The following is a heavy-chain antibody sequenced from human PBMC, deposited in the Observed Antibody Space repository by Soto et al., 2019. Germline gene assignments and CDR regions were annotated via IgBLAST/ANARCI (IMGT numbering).Heavy chain of an antibody. CDR2: IYSGGST. V-gene: IGHV3-53*02. CDR1: GFTVSSNY. CDR3: ATMAGYCSSTSCYDWFDP. J-gene: IGHJ5*02. Sequence: EVQLVETGGGLIQPGGSLRLSCAASGFTVSSNYMSWVRQAPGKGLEWVSVIYSGGSTYYADSVKGRFTISRDNSKNTLYLQMNSLRAEDTAVYYCATMAGYCSSTSCYDWFDPWCQGTLVTVSS. D-gene: IGHD2-2*01.